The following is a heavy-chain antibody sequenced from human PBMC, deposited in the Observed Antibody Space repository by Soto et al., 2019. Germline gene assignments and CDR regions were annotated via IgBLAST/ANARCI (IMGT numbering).Heavy chain of an antibody. CDR2: INHSGST. V-gene: IGHV4-34*01. CDR3: ARPSYGYCSGGSCYGPIVY. J-gene: IGHJ4*02. D-gene: IGHD2-15*01. CDR1: GGSFSGYY. Sequence: SETLSLTCAVYGGSFSGYYWSWIRQPPGKGLEWIGEINHSGSTNYNPSLKSRVTISVDTSKNQFSLKLSSVTAADTAVYYCARPSYGYCSGGSCYGPIVYWGQGTLVTVSS.